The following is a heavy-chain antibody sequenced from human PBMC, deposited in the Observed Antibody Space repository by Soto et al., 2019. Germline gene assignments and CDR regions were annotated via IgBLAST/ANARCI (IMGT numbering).Heavy chain of an antibody. CDR1: GFTFSSYA. Sequence: EVQLLESGGGLVQPGGSLRLSCAASGFTFSSYAMSWVRQAPGKGLEWVSAISGSGGSTYYADSVKGRFTISRDNSKNTLYLQMNSLRAEDTAVYYCAKNLGSYGSTSYYYYHGMDVWGQGTTVTVSS. D-gene: IGHD5-18*01. V-gene: IGHV3-23*01. J-gene: IGHJ6*02. CDR2: ISGSGGST. CDR3: AKNLGSYGSTSYYYYHGMDV.